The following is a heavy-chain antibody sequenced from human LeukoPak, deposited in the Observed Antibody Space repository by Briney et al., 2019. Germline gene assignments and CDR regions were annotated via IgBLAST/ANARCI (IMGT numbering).Heavy chain of an antibody. CDR1: GYTFTGYY. D-gene: IGHD6-6*01. CDR3: ARSPGKDSSSHVWVNWFDP. CDR2: INPNSGGT. J-gene: IGHJ5*02. Sequence: ASVKVSCKASGYTFTGYYLHWVRQAPGQGLEWVGWINPNSGGTNYAQKFQGRVTMTRDMSTSTVYMELSSLRSEDTAVYYCARSPGKDSSSHVWVNWFDPWGQGTLVTVSS. V-gene: IGHV1-2*02.